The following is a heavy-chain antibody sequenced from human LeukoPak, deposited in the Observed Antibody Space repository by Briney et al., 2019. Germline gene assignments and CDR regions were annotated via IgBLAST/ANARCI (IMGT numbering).Heavy chain of an antibody. V-gene: IGHV3-53*01. CDR2: IYSGGGT. Sequence: PGGSLRLSCAASGFTFNNNYMSWVRQPPGKGLEWVSVIYSGGGTYYADSVKGRFTISRDNSKNTLYLQMNSLRAEDTAVYYCAKATYGSGSHSVDYWGQGTLVTVSS. CDR1: GFTFNNNY. CDR3: AKATYGSGSHSVDY. J-gene: IGHJ4*02. D-gene: IGHD3-10*01.